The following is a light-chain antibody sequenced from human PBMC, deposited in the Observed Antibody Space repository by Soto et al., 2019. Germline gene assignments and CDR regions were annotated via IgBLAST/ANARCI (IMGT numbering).Light chain of an antibody. CDR1: SSDVGGCNS. J-gene: IGLJ1*01. Sequence: QSALTQPASVSGSPGQSITISCTGTSSDVGGCNSVSWYQQHPGKAPKLMIYDVSNRPSGVSNRFSGSKSDNTASLTISGLQAEDEADYYCSSYTSTSTPYVFGIGTKLTVL. CDR3: SSYTSTSTPYV. CDR2: DVS. V-gene: IGLV2-14*03.